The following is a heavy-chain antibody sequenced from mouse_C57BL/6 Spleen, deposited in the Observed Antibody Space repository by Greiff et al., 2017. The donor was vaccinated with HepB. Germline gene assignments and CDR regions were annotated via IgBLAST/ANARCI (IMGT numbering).Heavy chain of an antibody. V-gene: IGHV1-69*01. Sequence: QVQLQQPGAELVMPGASVKLSCKASGYTFTSYWMHWVKQRPGQGLEWIGEIDPSDSYTNYNQKFKGKSTLTVDKSSSTAYMQLSSLTSEDSAVYYCARSGGNDEDWFAYWGQGTLVTVSA. CDR3: ARSGGNDEDWFAY. CDR1: GYTFTSYW. CDR2: IDPSDSYT. J-gene: IGHJ3*01. D-gene: IGHD2-2*01.